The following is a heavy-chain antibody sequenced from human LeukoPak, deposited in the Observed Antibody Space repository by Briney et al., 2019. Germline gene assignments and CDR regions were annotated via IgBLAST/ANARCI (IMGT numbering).Heavy chain of an antibody. CDR2: IIPIFGTA. V-gene: IGHV1-69*13. J-gene: IGHJ4*02. CDR1: GGTFSSYA. D-gene: IGHD3-3*01. Sequence: ASVKVSCKASGGTFSSYAVSWVRQAPGQGLEWMGGIIPIFGTANYAQKFQGRVTITADESTSTAYMELSSLRSEDTAVYYCASRGSGYYFVYWGQGTLVTVSS. CDR3: ASRGSGYYFVY.